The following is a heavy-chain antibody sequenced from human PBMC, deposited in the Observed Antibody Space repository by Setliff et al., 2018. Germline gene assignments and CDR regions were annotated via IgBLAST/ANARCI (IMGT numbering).Heavy chain of an antibody. CDR1: GGSISSGGYY. D-gene: IGHD4-17*01. J-gene: IGHJ3*02. Sequence: TLSLTCTVSGGSISSGGYYWSWIRQHPGKGLEWIGYIYYSGSTYYNPPLKSRVTISVDTSKNQFSLKLSSVTAADTAVYYCARDPLTTNRRRAFDIWGQGTMVTVSS. CDR3: ARDPLTTNRRRAFDI. V-gene: IGHV4-31*03. CDR2: IYYSGST.